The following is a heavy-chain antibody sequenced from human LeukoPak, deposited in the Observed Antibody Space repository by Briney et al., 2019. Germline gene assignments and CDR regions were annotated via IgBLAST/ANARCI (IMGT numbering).Heavy chain of an antibody. J-gene: IGHJ1*01. CDR3: AIRYCSSTSCPAHFQH. D-gene: IGHD2-2*01. Sequence: SETLSLTCTVSGGSISSGGYYWSWIRQHPGKGLEWIGYIYYSGSTYYNPSLKSRVTISVDTSKNQFSLKLSSVTAADTAVYYCAIRYCSSTSCPAHFQHWGQGTLVTVSS. V-gene: IGHV4-31*03. CDR1: GGSISSGGYY. CDR2: IYYSGST.